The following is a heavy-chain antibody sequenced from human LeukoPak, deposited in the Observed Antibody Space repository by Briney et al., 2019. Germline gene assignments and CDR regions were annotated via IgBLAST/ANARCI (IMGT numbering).Heavy chain of an antibody. CDR3: ARHTAMPNNWFDP. CDR1: GGSISSSIYY. CDR2: IYYSGST. Sequence: SETLSLTCSVYGGSISSSIYYWGWIRQPPGKGLEWIGSIYYSGSTYYNPSLKSRVTISVDMSKNQFSLKLSSVTAAGTAMYYCARHTAMPNNWFDPWGQGTLVTVSS. V-gene: IGHV4-39*01. D-gene: IGHD2-2*01. J-gene: IGHJ5*02.